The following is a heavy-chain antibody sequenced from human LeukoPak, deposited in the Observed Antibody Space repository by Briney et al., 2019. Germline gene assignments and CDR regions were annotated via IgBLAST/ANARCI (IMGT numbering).Heavy chain of an antibody. CDR1: GFTFSR. Sequence: GGSLRLSCAAYGFTFSRVRQAPGKGLEWISYIDTSGTTTYYADSVRGRFTVSRDNTKNSLYLQMNTLRAEDTAVYYCAKDRYAQPWYFDLWGRGTLVTVSS. J-gene: IGHJ2*01. V-gene: IGHV3-48*03. CDR2: IDTSGTTT. D-gene: IGHD2-2*01. CDR3: AKDRYAQPWYFDL.